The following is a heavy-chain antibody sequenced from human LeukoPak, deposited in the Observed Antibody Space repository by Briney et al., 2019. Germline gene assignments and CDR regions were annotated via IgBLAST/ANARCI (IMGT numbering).Heavy chain of an antibody. CDR2: INSDGSST. J-gene: IGHJ4*02. Sequence: GGSPRLSCAASGFTFSSYWMHWVRQAPGKGLVWVSRINSDGSSTSYADSVKGRFTISRDNAKNTLYLQMNSLRAEDTAVYYCARTHATAIHYDYWGQGTLVTVSS. V-gene: IGHV3-74*01. CDR1: GFTFSSYW. D-gene: IGHD4-17*01. CDR3: ARTHATAIHYDY.